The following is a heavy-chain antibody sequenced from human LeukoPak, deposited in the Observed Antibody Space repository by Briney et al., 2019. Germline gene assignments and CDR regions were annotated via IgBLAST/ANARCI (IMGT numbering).Heavy chain of an antibody. V-gene: IGHV3-23*01. CDR3: AKDIVVVPAAGDAFDI. CDR2: ISGNGGST. Sequence: GGSLRLSCAASEFTFSNYAMSWVRQAPGKGLEWVSVISGNGGSTYYADSVKGRFTISRDNSKKTVSLQMNSLRAEDTAVYYCAKDIVVVPAAGDAFDIWGQGTMVTVSS. D-gene: IGHD2-2*01. CDR1: EFTFSNYA. J-gene: IGHJ3*02.